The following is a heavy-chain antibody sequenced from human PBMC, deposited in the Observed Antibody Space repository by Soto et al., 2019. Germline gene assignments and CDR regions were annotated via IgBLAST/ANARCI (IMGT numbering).Heavy chain of an antibody. CDR1: GYTFTSYD. CDR3: AREVAGKFDY. Sequence: QVQLVQSGAEVKKPGASVKVSCKASGYTFTSYDINWVRQATGQGLEWMGWMNPNSGNTAYAQKCXXRVAMTRSTSITTAYMELSSLRSEATAVYYCAREVAGKFDYWGQGTLVTVSS. V-gene: IGHV1-8*01. D-gene: IGHD2-15*01. J-gene: IGHJ4*02. CDR2: MNPNSGNT.